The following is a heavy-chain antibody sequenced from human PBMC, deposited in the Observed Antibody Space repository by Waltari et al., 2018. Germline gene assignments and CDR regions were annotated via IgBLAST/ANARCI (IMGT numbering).Heavy chain of an antibody. CDR1: GFTFSSVT. J-gene: IGHJ4*02. D-gene: IGHD2-8*02. CDR2: ISRDGPTM. CDR3: AKGGGTGSWLVDY. Sequence: EVELVESGGGLVRPGGSLRLSCAASGFTFSSVTMNWVRQAPGKGLAWVSFISRDGPTMDYAASVKGRFTIARDNVKNALYLQMNSRRDEDTSVYYCAKGGGTGSWLVDYWGQGTLVTVSS. V-gene: IGHV3-48*02.